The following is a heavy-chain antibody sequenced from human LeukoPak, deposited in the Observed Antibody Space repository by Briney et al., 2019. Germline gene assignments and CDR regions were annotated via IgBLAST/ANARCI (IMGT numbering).Heavy chain of an antibody. V-gene: IGHV4-4*02. D-gene: IGHD1-26*01. J-gene: IGHJ4*02. CDR2: IYTSGST. CDR3: ARGIVGATFDY. Sequence: PSGTLSLTCAVSGGSISSSNWWSWVRQPPGKGLEWIGRIYTSGSTNYNPSLKSRVTISVDTSKNQFSLKLSSVTAADTAVYYCARGIVGATFDYWGQGTLVTVSS. CDR1: GGSISSSNW.